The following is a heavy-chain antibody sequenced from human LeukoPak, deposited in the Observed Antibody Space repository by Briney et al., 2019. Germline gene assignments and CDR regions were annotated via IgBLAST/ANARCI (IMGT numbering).Heavy chain of an antibody. D-gene: IGHD6-25*01. CDR3: AKDLSPAAA. CDR1: GFIVSNYG. Sequence: GGSLTLSCAASGFIVSNYGMSWVRQAPGKGLEWVSVIRGSGGNTDYADSVKGRFTISRDNSKNTLSLQMNNLRDEDTAVYYCAKDLSPAAAWGQGTLVTVSS. CDR2: IRGSGGNT. V-gene: IGHV3-23*01. J-gene: IGHJ5*02.